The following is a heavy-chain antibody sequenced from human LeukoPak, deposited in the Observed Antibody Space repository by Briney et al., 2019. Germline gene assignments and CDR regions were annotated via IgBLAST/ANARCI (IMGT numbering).Heavy chain of an antibody. J-gene: IGHJ3*02. CDR3: ARDRGYLDGFDI. CDR2: IYYSGST. CDR1: GASISNYY. Sequence: SETLSLTCTVSGASISNYYWSWVRQPPGKGLEWIGYIYYSGSTNYNPSLNSRVTISVDKSKSQLSLKLSSVTAADTAVYYCARDRGYLDGFDIWGQGTMVTVSS. D-gene: IGHD3-10*01. V-gene: IGHV4-59*01.